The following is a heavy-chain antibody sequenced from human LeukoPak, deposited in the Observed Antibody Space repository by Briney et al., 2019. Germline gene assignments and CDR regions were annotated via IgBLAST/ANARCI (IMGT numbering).Heavy chain of an antibody. CDR1: GGSISSYY. CDR2: IYYSGST. Sequence: SETLSLTCTVSGGSISSYYWSWIRQPPGKGLEWIGYIYYSGSTNYNPSLKSRVTISVDTSKNQFPLKLSSVTAADTAVYYCARVYSNFYFDYWGQGTLVTVSS. CDR3: ARVYSNFYFDY. J-gene: IGHJ4*02. D-gene: IGHD4-11*01. V-gene: IGHV4-59*01.